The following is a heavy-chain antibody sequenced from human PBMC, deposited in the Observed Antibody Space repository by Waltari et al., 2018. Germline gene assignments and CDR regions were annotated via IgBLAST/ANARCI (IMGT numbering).Heavy chain of an antibody. CDR2: SYSGGSM. CDR1: GFTVSSNY. D-gene: IGHD5-18*01. CDR3: ASGGYSYGLTYYDGMDV. V-gene: IGHV3-66*02. J-gene: IGHJ6*02. Sequence: EVQLVESGGGLVQPGGSLRLSCAASGFTVSSNYMSWVRQAPGKGLEWVSGSYSGGSMYYADSVKDRFTMSRDNSKNTLYLQMSSRRAEDTAVYYCASGGYSYGLTYYDGMDVWGQGTTVTVSS.